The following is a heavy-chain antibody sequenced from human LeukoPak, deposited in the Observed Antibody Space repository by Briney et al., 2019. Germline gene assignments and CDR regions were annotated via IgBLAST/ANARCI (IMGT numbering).Heavy chain of an antibody. CDR3: ACRPSDIRYYGVFDF. D-gene: IGHD3-10*01. CDR1: GFTVSSNY. Sequence: GGSLRLSCAASGFTVSSNYMSWVRQAPGKGLEWVSVIYSGGSTYYADSVKGRFTISRDNAKNSLYLQMNSLRVEDTAVYYCACRPSDIRYYGVFDFWGQGSLVTVSS. V-gene: IGHV3-53*01. CDR2: IYSGGST. J-gene: IGHJ4*02.